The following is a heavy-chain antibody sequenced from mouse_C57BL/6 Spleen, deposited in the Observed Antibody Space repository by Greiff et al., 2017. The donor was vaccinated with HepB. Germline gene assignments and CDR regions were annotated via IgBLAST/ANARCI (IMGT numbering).Heavy chain of an antibody. CDR1: GYTFTSYW. CDR3: ADSNYPYYAMDY. V-gene: IGHV1-64*01. D-gene: IGHD2-5*01. Sequence: QVQLQQPGAELVKPGASVKLSCKASGYTFTSYWMHWVKQRPGQGLEWIGMIHPNSGSTNYNEKFKSKATLTVDKSSSTAYMQLSSLTSEDSAVYYCADSNYPYYAMDYWGQVTSVTVSS. CDR2: IHPNSGST. J-gene: IGHJ4*01.